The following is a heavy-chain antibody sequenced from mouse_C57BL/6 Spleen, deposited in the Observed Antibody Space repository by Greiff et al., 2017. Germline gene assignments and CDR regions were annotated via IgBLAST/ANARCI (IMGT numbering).Heavy chain of an antibody. CDR2: IHPNSGST. Sequence: QVQLQQPGAELVKPGASVKLSCKASGYTFTSYWMHWVKQRPGQGLEWIGMIHPNSGSTNYNEKFKSKATLTVDKSSSTAYMQLSSLTSEDSAVYYCSYYGSSYAMDYWGQGTSVTVSS. J-gene: IGHJ4*01. D-gene: IGHD1-1*01. CDR3: SYYGSSYAMDY. CDR1: GYTFTSYW. V-gene: IGHV1-64*01.